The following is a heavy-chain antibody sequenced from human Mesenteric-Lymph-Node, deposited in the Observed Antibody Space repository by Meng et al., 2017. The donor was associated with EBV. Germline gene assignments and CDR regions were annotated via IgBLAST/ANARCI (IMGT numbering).Heavy chain of an antibody. J-gene: IGHJ4*02. V-gene: IGHV4-4*02. CDR3: ARDRGGGYDRGYYFDY. CDR1: CGSLNRSKW. CDR2: IYHNGIT. D-gene: IGHD3-22*01. Sequence: GPRLVEPSAPLSLSCDVSCGSLNRSKWGGWARHPPGRGLEWVGEIYHNGITHHTPSPKSRVTISLDKSKNPFILKLSSVTAADTAVYYCARDRGGGYDRGYYFDYWGQGTLVTVSS.